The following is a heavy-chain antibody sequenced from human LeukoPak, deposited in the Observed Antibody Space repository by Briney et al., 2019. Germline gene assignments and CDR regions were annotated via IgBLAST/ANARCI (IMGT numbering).Heavy chain of an antibody. Sequence: PGGSLRLSCTASGFTFSNYGMHWVRQAPGKGLEWVAFIRYDGSNKYYVDSVKGRFTISRDNSKNTLYLQMNSLGAEDTAVYYCVKDGGGWLQLSFDYWGQGTLVTVSS. CDR1: GFTFSNYG. D-gene: IGHD5-24*01. J-gene: IGHJ4*02. V-gene: IGHV3-30*02. CDR3: VKDGGGWLQLSFDY. CDR2: IRYDGSNK.